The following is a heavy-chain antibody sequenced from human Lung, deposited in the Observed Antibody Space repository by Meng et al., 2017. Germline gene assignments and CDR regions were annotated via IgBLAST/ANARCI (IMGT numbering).Heavy chain of an antibody. Sequence: QVQLQQWGAGLVKPSETLSLPCVVSGGSFSDYYWSWIRQPPGKGLEWIGEINHSGSTNYNPSLESRATISVDTSQNNLSLRLSSVTAADSAVYYCARGPTTMAHDFDYWGQGTLVTVSS. J-gene: IGHJ4*02. CDR2: INHSGST. CDR3: ARGPTTMAHDFDY. CDR1: GGSFSDYY. V-gene: IGHV4-34*01. D-gene: IGHD4-11*01.